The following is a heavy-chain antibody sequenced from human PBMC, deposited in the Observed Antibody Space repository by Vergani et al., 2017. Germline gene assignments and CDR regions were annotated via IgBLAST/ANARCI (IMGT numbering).Heavy chain of an antibody. V-gene: IGHV4-31*03. D-gene: IGHD4-23*01. J-gene: IGHJ4*02. CDR3: ARGGGRVVTPNY. Sequence: QVQLQESGPGLVKPSQTLSLTCTVSGGSISSGGYYWSWIRQHPGKGLEWIGYIYYSGSTYSNPSLKSRVTISVDTSNNQFSMQLSSVTAADTAVSYCARGGGRVVTPNYWGQGTLVTVSS. CDR2: IYYSGST. CDR1: GGSISSGGYY.